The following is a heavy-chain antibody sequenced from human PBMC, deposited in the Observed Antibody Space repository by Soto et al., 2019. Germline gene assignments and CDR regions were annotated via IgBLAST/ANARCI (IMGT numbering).Heavy chain of an antibody. Sequence: PGGSLRLSCAASGFTFSKYWMTWVRQAPGKGLEWVANIKQDGSAEYYAASVKGRFTISRDNAENSLYLQMNSLRAEDTAVYYCARGWELPRDWGQGTLVTVSS. J-gene: IGHJ4*02. D-gene: IGHD1-26*01. CDR2: IKQDGSAE. CDR3: ARGWELPRD. V-gene: IGHV3-7*03. CDR1: GFTFSKYW.